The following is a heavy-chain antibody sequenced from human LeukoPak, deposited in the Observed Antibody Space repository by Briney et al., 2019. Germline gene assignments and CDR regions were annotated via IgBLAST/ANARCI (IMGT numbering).Heavy chain of an antibody. J-gene: IGHJ4*02. CDR2: ISYDGSNK. Sequence: GGSLRLSCAASGFTFSSYGMHWVRQAPGKGLEWVAVISYDGSNKYYADSVKGRFTISRDNSKNTLYLQMNSLRAEDTAVYYCARVLSNWGQGTLVTVSS. V-gene: IGHV3-30*19. CDR1: GFTFSSYG. CDR3: ARVLSN. D-gene: IGHD2/OR15-2a*01.